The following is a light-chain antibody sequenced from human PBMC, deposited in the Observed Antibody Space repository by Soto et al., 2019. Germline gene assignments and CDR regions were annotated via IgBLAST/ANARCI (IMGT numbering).Light chain of an antibody. CDR1: QDTSNY. CDR3: QQYVSLPRT. Sequence: DIQMTQSPSSLSASVGDRVTITCQASQDTSNYLNWYQQKPGKAPKLLIYDASNLETGVPSRFSGSGSGTDFNLTISSLQPEDIATYYCQQYVSLPRTFGQGTKVEIK. V-gene: IGKV1-33*01. CDR2: DAS. J-gene: IGKJ1*01.